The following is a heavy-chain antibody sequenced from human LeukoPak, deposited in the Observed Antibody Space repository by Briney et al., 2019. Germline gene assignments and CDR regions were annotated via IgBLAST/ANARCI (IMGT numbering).Heavy chain of an antibody. CDR2: ISGSGGST. J-gene: IGHJ4*02. CDR3: AKACTSCYRPFDY. CDR1: GFAFSSYA. D-gene: IGHD2-2*02. Sequence: GGSLRLSCAASGFAFSSYAMSWVRQAPGKGLEWVSAISGSGGSTYYADSVKGRFTISRDNSKNTLYLQMNSLRAEDTAVYYCAKACTSCYRPFDYWGQGTLVTVSS. V-gene: IGHV3-23*01.